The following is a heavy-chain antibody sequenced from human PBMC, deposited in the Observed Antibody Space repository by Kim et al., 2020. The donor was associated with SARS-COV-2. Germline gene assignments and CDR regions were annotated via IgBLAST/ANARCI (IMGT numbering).Heavy chain of an antibody. J-gene: IGHJ4*02. Sequence: ASVKVSCKASGYTFTSYAMHWVRQAPGQRLEWMGWINAGNGNTKYSQKFQGRVTITRDTSASTAYMELSSLRSEDTAVYYCARDSSYYGSGSYYLPLDYWGQGTLVTVSS. CDR1: GYTFTSYA. V-gene: IGHV1-3*01. D-gene: IGHD3-10*01. CDR3: ARDSSYYGSGSYYLPLDY. CDR2: INAGNGNT.